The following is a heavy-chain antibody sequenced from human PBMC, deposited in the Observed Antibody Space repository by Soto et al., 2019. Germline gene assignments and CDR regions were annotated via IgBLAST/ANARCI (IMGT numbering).Heavy chain of an antibody. CDR2: INPNSGGT. V-gene: IGHV1-2*04. D-gene: IGHD4-4*01. CDR1: GYTFTGYY. Sequence: ASVKVSCEASGYTFTGYYIHWVRQAPGQGLEWMGWINPNSGGTNYAQKFQGWVTMTRDTSISTAYMELSRLRSDDTAVYYCARDLTSTPDYYYGMDVWGQGTTVTVSS. J-gene: IGHJ6*02. CDR3: ARDLTSTPDYYYGMDV.